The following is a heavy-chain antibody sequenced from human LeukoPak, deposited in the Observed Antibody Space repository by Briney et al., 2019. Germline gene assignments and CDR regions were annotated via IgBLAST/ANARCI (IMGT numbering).Heavy chain of an antibody. CDR2: INSDGSST. Sequence: GGSLRLSCAASGFTFSSYWMHWVRQAPGKGLVWVSRINSDGSSTSYADSVKGRFTISRDDSENTLFLQMNSLRAEDTAVYYCAKETGYLLWGQGTLVTVSS. CDR3: AKETGYLL. J-gene: IGHJ4*02. CDR1: GFTFSSYW. D-gene: IGHD1-14*01. V-gene: IGHV3-74*01.